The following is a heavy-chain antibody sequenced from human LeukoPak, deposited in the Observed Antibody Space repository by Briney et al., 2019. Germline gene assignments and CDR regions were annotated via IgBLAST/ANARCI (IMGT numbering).Heavy chain of an antibody. D-gene: IGHD3-10*01. CDR1: GYTFTIYY. Sequence: ASVKVSCKASGYTFTIYYMHWVRQAPGQGLEWMGIINSSGGSTSYAQKFQGRVTITRNTSISTAYMELSSLRSEDTAVYYCARVGVLLSFDPWGQGTLVTVSS. V-gene: IGHV1-46*01. CDR3: ARVGVLLSFDP. J-gene: IGHJ5*02. CDR2: INSSGGST.